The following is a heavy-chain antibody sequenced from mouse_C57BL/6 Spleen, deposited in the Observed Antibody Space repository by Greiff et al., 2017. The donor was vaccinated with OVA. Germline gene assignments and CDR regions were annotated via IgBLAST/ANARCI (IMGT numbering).Heavy chain of an antibody. Sequence: VHLVESGAELVRPGASVKLSCKASGYTFTDYYINWVKQRPGQGLEWIARIYPGSGNTYYNEKFKGKATLTAETSYSTAYMQLSSLTSEDSAVYFCAYSYSNYDYAMDYWGQGTSVTVSS. CDR3: AYSYSNYDYAMDY. V-gene: IGHV1-76*01. D-gene: IGHD2-5*01. CDR2: IYPGSGNT. CDR1: GYTFTDYY. J-gene: IGHJ4*01.